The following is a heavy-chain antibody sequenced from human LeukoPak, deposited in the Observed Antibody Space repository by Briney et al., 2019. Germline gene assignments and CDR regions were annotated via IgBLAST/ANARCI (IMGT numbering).Heavy chain of an antibody. CDR2: IKSKTDGGTT. J-gene: IGHJ5*02. CDR1: GFTFSNAW. CDR3: ARVPYDSSGYYLMGFDP. Sequence: GGSLRLSCAASGFTFSNAWMSWVRQAPGKGLEWVGRIKSKTDGGTTDYAAPVKGRFTISRDDSKNTLYLQMNSLKTEDTAVYYCARVPYDSSGYYLMGFDPWGQGTLVTVSS. D-gene: IGHD3-22*01. V-gene: IGHV3-15*01.